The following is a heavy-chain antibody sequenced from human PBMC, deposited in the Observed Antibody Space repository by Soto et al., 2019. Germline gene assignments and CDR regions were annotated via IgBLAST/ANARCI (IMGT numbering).Heavy chain of an antibody. J-gene: IGHJ4*02. D-gene: IGHD3-22*01. V-gene: IGHV3-13*04. CDR2: IGTAGDT. CDR1: GFTFSSYD. Sequence: GGSLRLSCSASGFTFSSYDMHWVRQGPGKGLEWVSAIGTAGDTNYAGSVKGRFTISRENAKNSSYLQMNSLRAGDTAIYFCARAIGPTLFDYWGQGTLVTVPS. CDR3: ARAIGPTLFDY.